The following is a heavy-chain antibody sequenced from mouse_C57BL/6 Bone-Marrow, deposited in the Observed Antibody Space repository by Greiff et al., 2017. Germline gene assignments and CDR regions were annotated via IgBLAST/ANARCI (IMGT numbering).Heavy chain of an antibody. CDR2: ISSGSSTT. CDR1: GFTFSDYG. V-gene: IGHV5-17*01. D-gene: IGHD1-1*01. CDR3: AKHPVFYGSSLYYAMDY. Sequence: EVKLMESGGGLVKPGGSLKLSCAASGFTFSDYGMHWVRQAPEKGLEWVAYISSGSSTTYYADTLKGRFTITRDNAKNTLFLQMTRLRSEDTAMYYGAKHPVFYGSSLYYAMDYWGQGTSVTVSS. J-gene: IGHJ4*01.